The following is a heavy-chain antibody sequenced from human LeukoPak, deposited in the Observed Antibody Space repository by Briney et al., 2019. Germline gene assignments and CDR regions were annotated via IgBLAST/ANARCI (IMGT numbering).Heavy chain of an antibody. CDR2: ISSSSSYI. J-gene: IGHJ3*02. V-gene: IGHV3-21*01. D-gene: IGHD3-22*01. Sequence: GGSLRLSCAASGFTFSSYSMNWVRQAPGKGLEWVSSISSSSSYIYYADSVKGRFTISRDNAKNSLYLQMNSLRAEDTAVYSCARDLASSSIGAFDIWGQGTMVTVSS. CDR1: GFTFSSYS. CDR3: ARDLASSSIGAFDI.